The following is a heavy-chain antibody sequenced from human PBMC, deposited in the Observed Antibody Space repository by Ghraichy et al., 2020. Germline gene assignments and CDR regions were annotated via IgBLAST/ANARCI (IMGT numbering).Heavy chain of an antibody. CDR1: GYYICTGYY. CDR3: ARGPAPRYGGDWHSYNWFDP. V-gene: IGHV4-38-2*01. CDR2: IYHIGTT. Sequence: SQTLSLTCAVSGYYICTGYYWGWVRQSPGKGLEWIGSIYHIGTTHYNPSLNSRVTISLDTVNNQFSLNLQSVTAADTAVYYCARGPAPRYGGDWHSYNWFDPWGQGTLVTVSS. D-gene: IGHD2-21*02. J-gene: IGHJ5*02.